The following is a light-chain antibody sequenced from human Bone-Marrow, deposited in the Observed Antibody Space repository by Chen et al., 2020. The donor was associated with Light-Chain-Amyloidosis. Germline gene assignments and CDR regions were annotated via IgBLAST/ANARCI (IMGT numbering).Light chain of an antibody. V-gene: IGKV3-20*01. CDR2: GSS. CDR3: QQYGTSPLT. J-gene: IGKJ4*01. CDR1: QTISSNY. Sequence: EIVLTQSPGTLSLSPGEGANLSCRARQTISSNYLTWYQQKFGQAPRLLIYGSSSRATGIPDRFTGSGSGTDFTLTIHRLEPEDFAMYYCQQYGTSPLTFGGGTKVEIK.